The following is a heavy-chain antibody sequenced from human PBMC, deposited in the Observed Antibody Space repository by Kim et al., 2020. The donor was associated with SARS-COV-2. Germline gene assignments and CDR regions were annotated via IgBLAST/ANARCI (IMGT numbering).Heavy chain of an antibody. Sequence: GGSLRLSCAASGFTFSSYAMHWVRQAPGKGLEWVAVISYDGSNKYYADSVKGRFTISRDNSKNTLYLQMNSLRAEDTAVYYCARDFGRANAPLAFDIWGQGTMVTVSS. J-gene: IGHJ3*02. CDR1: GFTFSSYA. CDR2: ISYDGSNK. V-gene: IGHV3-30-3*01. D-gene: IGHD3-10*01. CDR3: ARDFGRANAPLAFDI.